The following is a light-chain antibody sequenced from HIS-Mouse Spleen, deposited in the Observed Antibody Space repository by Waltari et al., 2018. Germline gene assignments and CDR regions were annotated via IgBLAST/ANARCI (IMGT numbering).Light chain of an antibody. V-gene: IGLV2-11*01. CDR3: CSYAGSYTWV. Sequence: QSALTQPRSVSGSPGQSVPISCTGPSSDVGGYHYVSWYQQHPGQAPKLMIYDVSKRPSGVPDRFSGSKSGNTASLTISGLQAEDEADYYCCSYAGSYTWVFGGGTKLTVL. CDR2: DVS. J-gene: IGLJ3*02. CDR1: SSDVGGYHY.